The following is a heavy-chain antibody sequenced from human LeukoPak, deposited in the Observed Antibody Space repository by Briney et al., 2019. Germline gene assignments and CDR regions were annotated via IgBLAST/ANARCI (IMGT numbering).Heavy chain of an antibody. CDR2: VYHSGST. D-gene: IGHD1-7*01. Sequence: PSQTLSLTCTVSGGSISITGISWNWVRQPPGKGLEWIGCVYHSGSTYLNPSLKSRVTISVDTSKNQFSLKLSSVTAADTAVYYCARDTLTGTTYAFDIWGQGTMVTVSS. J-gene: IGHJ3*02. CDR3: ARDTLTGTTYAFDI. V-gene: IGHV4-30-2*01. CDR1: GGSISITGIS.